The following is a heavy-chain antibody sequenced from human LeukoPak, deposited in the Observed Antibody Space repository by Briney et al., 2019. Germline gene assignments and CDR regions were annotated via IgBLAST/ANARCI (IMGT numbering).Heavy chain of an antibody. CDR1: GFTFSDYY. Sequence: PGGSLRLSCAASGFTFSDYYMSWIRQPPGKGLEWIGSIYYSGNTYYSPSLMSRVTISVDTSKNQFSLNLSSVTAADTAVYFCARAPHFFDTSGSRYYFDYWGQGALVTVSS. D-gene: IGHD3-22*01. CDR2: IYYSGNT. V-gene: IGHV4-38-2*01. CDR3: ARAPHFFDTSGSRYYFDY. J-gene: IGHJ4*02.